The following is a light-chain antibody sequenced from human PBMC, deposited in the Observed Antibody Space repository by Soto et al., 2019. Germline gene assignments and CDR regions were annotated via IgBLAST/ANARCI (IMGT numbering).Light chain of an antibody. J-gene: IGKJ2*01. V-gene: IGKV3-15*01. CDR3: QQYHNWPPQYT. CDR1: QTVASN. CDR2: GAS. Sequence: EIVMTQSPAILPVSPGERATLSCRASQTVASNLAWYQQKPGQAPRLLIHGASTRATGVSARFSGSGSGTEFTLTISSLQSEDFAVYYCQQYHNWPPQYTFGQGTKLQIK.